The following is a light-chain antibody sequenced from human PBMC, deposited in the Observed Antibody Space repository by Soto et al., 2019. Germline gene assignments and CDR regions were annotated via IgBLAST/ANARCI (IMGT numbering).Light chain of an antibody. V-gene: IGLV2-23*02. CDR2: EVS. CDR1: SSDVGSYNL. J-gene: IGLJ1*01. CDR3: CSYAGSSPPFV. Sequence: QSVLTQPASLSGSPGQSITIPCTGTSSDVGSYNLVSWYQQHPGKAPKLMIYEVSKRPSGVSNRFSGSKSGNTASLTISGLQAEDEADYYCCSYAGSSPPFVFGTGTKVTVL.